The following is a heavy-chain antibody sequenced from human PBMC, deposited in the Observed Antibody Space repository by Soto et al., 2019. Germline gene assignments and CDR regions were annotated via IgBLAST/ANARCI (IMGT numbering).Heavy chain of an antibody. CDR2: ISYDGSNK. CDR3: ASPLWRDDYNWGYFDL. Sequence: GGSLRLSCAASGFTSSSYAMHWVRQAPGKGLEWVAVISYDGSNKYYADSVKGRFTISRDNSKNTLYLQMNSLRAEDTAVYYSASPLWRDDYNWGYFDLWGRGTLVTVSS. D-gene: IGHD4-4*01. V-gene: IGHV3-30-3*01. J-gene: IGHJ2*01. CDR1: GFTSSSYA.